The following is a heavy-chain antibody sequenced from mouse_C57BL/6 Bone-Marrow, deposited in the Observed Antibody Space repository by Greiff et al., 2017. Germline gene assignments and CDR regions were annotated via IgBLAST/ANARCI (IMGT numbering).Heavy chain of an antibody. J-gene: IGHJ4*01. CDR1: GFTFSDYG. Sequence: EVKVVESGGGLVQPGGSLKLSCAASGFTFSDYGMAWVRQAPRKGPEWVAFISNLAYSIYYADTVTGRFTISRENAKNTLYLEMSSLRSEDTAMYYCARLFYGNYYYYARDYWGQGTSVTVSS. V-gene: IGHV5-15*01. CDR2: ISNLAYSI. D-gene: IGHD2-1*01. CDR3: ARLFYGNYYYYARDY.